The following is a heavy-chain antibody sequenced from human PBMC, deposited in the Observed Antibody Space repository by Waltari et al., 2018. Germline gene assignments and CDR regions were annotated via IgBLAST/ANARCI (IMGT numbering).Heavy chain of an antibody. CDR2: IKSKTDGGTT. V-gene: IGHV3-15*07. Sequence: EVQLVESGGGLVKPGGSIRLSCAASGFIFSNAWMNWVRQDPGKGLEWVGRIKSKTDGGTTDYATPVKGRFTISIDDSKNTLYLQMNSLKTEDTAVYYCTPTGGGYYGSGSYDGPYDYWGQGTLVTVSS. CDR3: TPTGGGYYGSGSYDGPYDY. D-gene: IGHD3-10*01. J-gene: IGHJ4*02. CDR1: GFIFSNAW.